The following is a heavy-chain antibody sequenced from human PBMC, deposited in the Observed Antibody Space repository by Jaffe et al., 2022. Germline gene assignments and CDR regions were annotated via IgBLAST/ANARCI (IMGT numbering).Heavy chain of an antibody. V-gene: IGHV4-38-2*01. CDR1: GYSISSGYY. CDR3: ARGMTYYYDSSRENWFDP. CDR2: IYHSGST. D-gene: IGHD3-22*01. Sequence: QVQLQESGPGLVKPSETLSLTCAVSGYSISSGYYWGWIRQPPGKGLEWIGSIYHSGSTYYNPSLKSRVTISVDTSKNQFSLKLSSVTAADTAVYYCARGMTYYYDSSRENWFDPWGQGTLVTVSS. J-gene: IGHJ5*02.